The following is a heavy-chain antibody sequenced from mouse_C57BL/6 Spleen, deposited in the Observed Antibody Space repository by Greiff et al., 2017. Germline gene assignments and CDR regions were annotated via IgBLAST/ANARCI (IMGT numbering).Heavy chain of an antibody. J-gene: IGHJ3*01. CDR2: INPSSGCT. CDR1: GYTFTSYW. D-gene: IGHD2-4*01. Sequence: QVQLQQSGAELAKPGASVTLSCKASGYTFTSYWMHWVKQRPGQGLEWIGYINPSSGCTKDNQKFKDKATLTAEKSSSTAYMQLSSLTYEDSAVYYCARGDYGPDYWGQGTLVTVSA. CDR3: ARGDYGPDY. V-gene: IGHV1-7*01.